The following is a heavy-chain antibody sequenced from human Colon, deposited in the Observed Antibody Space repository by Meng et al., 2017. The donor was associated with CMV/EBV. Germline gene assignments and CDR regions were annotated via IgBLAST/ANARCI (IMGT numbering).Heavy chain of an antibody. Sequence: CFVSGGSFRCYSWSWIRQPPGKGLEWIGEINHSGSTNYNRSLKSRVIISLDTSKNQFSLKLNSVTAADTAVYYCARGGGSSNWPLIYWGQGTLVTVSS. V-gene: IGHV4-34*01. CDR1: GGSFRCYS. CDR3: ARGGGSSNWPLIY. CDR2: INHSGST. D-gene: IGHD6-13*01. J-gene: IGHJ4*02.